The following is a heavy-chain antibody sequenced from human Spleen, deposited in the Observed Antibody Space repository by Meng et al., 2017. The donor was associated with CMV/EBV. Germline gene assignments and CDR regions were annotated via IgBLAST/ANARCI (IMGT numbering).Heavy chain of an antibody. J-gene: IGHJ4*02. CDR2: ISAYNGNT. CDR3: ARDPLGGAVEPFWYFDY. D-gene: IGHD3-16*01. V-gene: IGHV1-18*01. CDR1: GYTFTSYG. Sequence: QVPLVQSGAEVKKPGASVKVSCKASGYTFTSYGISWVRQAPGQGLEWMGWISAYNGNTNYAQKLQGRVTMTTDTSTSTAYMELRSLRSDDTAVYYCARDPLGGAVEPFWYFDYWGQGTLVTVSS.